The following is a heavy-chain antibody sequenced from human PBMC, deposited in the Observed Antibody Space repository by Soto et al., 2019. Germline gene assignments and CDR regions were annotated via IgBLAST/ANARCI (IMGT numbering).Heavy chain of an antibody. CDR1: GFSFGDYA. D-gene: IGHD1-26*01. Sequence: AGGSLRLSCSASGFSFGDYAMGWFRQAPGEGLEWVGFIRSKAYGGTTEYAASVEGRFTISGDDSSRFAYLQMKTLDSEDTALYFCARAPMYSASLLPIEFDSWRPGTLVTVSS. CDR2: IRSKAYGGTT. CDR3: ARAPMYSASLLPIEFDS. V-gene: IGHV3-49*03. J-gene: IGHJ4*02.